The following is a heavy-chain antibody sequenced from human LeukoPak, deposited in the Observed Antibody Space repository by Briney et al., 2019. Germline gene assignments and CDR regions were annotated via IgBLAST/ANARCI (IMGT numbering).Heavy chain of an antibody. Sequence: ASVKVSCKASGYTFTGYYMHWVRQAPGQGLEWMGWINPNSGGTNYAQKFQGRVTMTRDTSISTAYMELSRLRSDDTAVYYCAREITMVRGVIITSWFDPWGQGTLVTVSP. D-gene: IGHD3-10*01. CDR3: AREITMVRGVIITSWFDP. J-gene: IGHJ5*02. CDR1: GYTFTGYY. CDR2: INPNSGGT. V-gene: IGHV1-2*02.